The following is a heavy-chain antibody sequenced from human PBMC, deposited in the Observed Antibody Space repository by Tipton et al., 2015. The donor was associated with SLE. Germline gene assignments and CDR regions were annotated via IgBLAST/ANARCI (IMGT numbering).Heavy chain of an antibody. J-gene: IGHJ6*03. CDR3: ARGTKLGNHYYYYYMDV. CDR2: IYFGGST. Sequence: TLSLTCTVSGGSISPHHWSWIRQPPGKGLEWIGYIYFGGSTTYNPSLKSRVTISVDTSKNQFSLRLTSVTAADTAVYYCARGTKLGNHYYYYYMDVWGKGTTVTVSS. CDR1: GGSISPHH. D-gene: IGHD7-27*01. V-gene: IGHV4-59*11.